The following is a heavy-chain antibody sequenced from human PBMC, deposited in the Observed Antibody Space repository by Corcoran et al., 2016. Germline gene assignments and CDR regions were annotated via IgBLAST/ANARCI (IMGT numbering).Heavy chain of an antibody. J-gene: IGHJ4*02. D-gene: IGHD1-26*01. CDR2: IHPGDSDT. Sequence: ELQVGQSGTEMEERGESLKISCNGSGYHFPNYWIACVRQMPAKGLEWVGIIHPGDSDTRYSPSIQGQVTISAGKSINTAYLQRTSQKASDTAMEYCTGLGTTYSPPTSGHHDGVDTWGQGTLVTVSS. CDR3: TGLGTTYSPPTSGHHDGVDT. CDR1: GYHFPNYW. V-gene: IGHV5-51*01.